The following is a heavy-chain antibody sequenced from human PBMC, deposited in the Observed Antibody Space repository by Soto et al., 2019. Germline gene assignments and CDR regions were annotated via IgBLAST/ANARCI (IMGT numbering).Heavy chain of an antibody. CDR1: GVSISSSGYF. CDR3: ARHALRSWRWDY. CDR2: FYYSGSP. V-gene: IGHV4-39*01. J-gene: IGHJ4*01. Sequence: SATLSLTCAISGVSISSSGYFWAWIRQPPGRGLEWIGTFYYSGSPYYNPSLKSRVSISVDTSKNQFSLKLSSVTAADTAVYYCARHALRSWRWDYWGQGTLVTVSS.